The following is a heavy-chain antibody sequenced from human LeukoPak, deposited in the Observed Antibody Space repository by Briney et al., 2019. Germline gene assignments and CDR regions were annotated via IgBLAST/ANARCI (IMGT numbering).Heavy chain of an antibody. Sequence: PSETLSLTCAVYGGSFSGYYWSWIRQPPGKGLEWIGEINHSGSTNYNPSLKSRVTISVDRSKNQFSLKLSSVTAADTAVYYCARADRYYDILTGYPQYYFDFWGQGTLVTVSS. CDR2: INHSGST. D-gene: IGHD3-9*01. V-gene: IGHV4-34*01. J-gene: IGHJ4*02. CDR3: ARADRYYDILTGYPQYYFDF. CDR1: GGSFSGYY.